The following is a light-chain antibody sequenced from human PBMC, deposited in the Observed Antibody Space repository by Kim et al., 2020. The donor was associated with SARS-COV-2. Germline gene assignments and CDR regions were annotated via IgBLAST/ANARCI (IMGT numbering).Light chain of an antibody. V-gene: IGKV3-20*01. J-gene: IGKJ4*01. CDR1: QSVISNY. CDR2: DTS. CDR3: QQYGSSPLT. Sequence: SPGKRATLSCRASQSVISNYLAWYQQKPGQPPRLLIYDTSTRATGIPDRFSGSGSGTDYTLTISRLEPEDFVVYYCQQYGSSPLTFGGGTKVDIK.